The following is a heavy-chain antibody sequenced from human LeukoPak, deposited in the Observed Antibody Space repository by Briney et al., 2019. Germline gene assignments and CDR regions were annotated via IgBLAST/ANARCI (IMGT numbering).Heavy chain of an antibody. CDR2: ISGSGDSP. CDR3: ARVDIVVVPAAILYYYYGMDV. CDR1: GFTFSSYA. Sequence: GGSLRLSCAASGFTFSSYAMSWVRQAPGKGLEWVSAISGSGDSPYYADSVKGRFTISRDNSKNTLYLQMNSLRAEDTAVYYCARVDIVVVPAAILYYYYGMDVWGQGTTVTVSS. D-gene: IGHD2-2*03. V-gene: IGHV3-23*01. J-gene: IGHJ6*02.